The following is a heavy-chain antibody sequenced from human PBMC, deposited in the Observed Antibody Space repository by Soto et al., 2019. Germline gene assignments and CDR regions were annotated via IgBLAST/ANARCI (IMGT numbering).Heavy chain of an antibody. J-gene: IGHJ4*02. CDR3: ARVLSRYYDSSGVDY. Sequence: GASVKVSCKASGYTFTSYGISWVRQAPGQGLEWMGWISAYNGNTNYAQKLQGRVTMTTDTSTSTAYMELRSLRPDDTAVYYCARVLSRYYDSSGVDYWGQGTLVTVSS. CDR2: ISAYNGNT. D-gene: IGHD3-22*01. V-gene: IGHV1-18*01. CDR1: GYTFTSYG.